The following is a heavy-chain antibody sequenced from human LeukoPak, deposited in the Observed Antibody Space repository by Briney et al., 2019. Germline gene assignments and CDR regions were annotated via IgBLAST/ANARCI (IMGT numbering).Heavy chain of an antibody. CDR3: ARGRGGYKRWFDP. V-gene: IGHV4-34*01. J-gene: IGHJ5*02. D-gene: IGHD5-12*01. CDR2: INHSGST. CDR1: GGSFSGYY. Sequence: PSETLSLTCAVYGGSFSGYYWSWIRQPPGKGLEWIGEINHSGSTNYNPSLKSRVTISVDTSKNQFSLKLSSVTAADTAVYYCARGRGGYKRWFDPWGQGTLVTVPS.